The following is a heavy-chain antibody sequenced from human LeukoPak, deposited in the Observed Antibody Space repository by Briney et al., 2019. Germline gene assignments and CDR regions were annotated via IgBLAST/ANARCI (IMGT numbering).Heavy chain of an antibody. CDR1: GGSISSYY. J-gene: IGHJ4*02. CDR3: ASLSPHLYSSSWSFFDY. D-gene: IGHD6-13*01. CDR2: IYYSGST. V-gene: IGHV4-59*08. Sequence: PSETLPLTCTVSGGSISSYYWSWIRQPPGKGLEWIGYIYYSGSTNYNPSLKSRVTISVDTSKNQFSLKLSSVTAADTAVYYCASLSPHLYSSSWSFFDYWGQGTLVTVSS.